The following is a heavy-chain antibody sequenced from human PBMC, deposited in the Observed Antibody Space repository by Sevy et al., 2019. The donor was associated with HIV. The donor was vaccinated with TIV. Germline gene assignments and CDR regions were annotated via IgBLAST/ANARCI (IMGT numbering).Heavy chain of an antibody. V-gene: IGHV3-23*01. Sequence: GGSLRLSCAASGFIFSTYTMTWVRQAPGKGLEWVSGISGSGGSTNYADSLKGRVTISRDNSKSTVHLQMNSLRAEDTAVYYCAKGDTTFYYLDVWGQGTTVTVSS. CDR1: GFIFSTYT. J-gene: IGHJ6*02. D-gene: IGHD1-1*01. CDR2: ISGSGGST. CDR3: AKGDTTFYYLDV.